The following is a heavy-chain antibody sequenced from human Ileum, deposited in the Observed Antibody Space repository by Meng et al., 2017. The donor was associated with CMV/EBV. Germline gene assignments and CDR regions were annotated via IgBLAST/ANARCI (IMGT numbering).Heavy chain of an antibody. Sequence: CKASGYTFTSYGISWVRQAPGQGLEWMGWISAYSGNTNYAQKLQGRVTMTTDTSTSTAYMELRSLRSDDTAVYYCARGAYSGYDNDYWGQGTLVTVSS. V-gene: IGHV1-18*01. CDR2: ISAYSGNT. J-gene: IGHJ4*02. D-gene: IGHD5-12*01. CDR1: GYTFTSYG. CDR3: ARGAYSGYDNDY.